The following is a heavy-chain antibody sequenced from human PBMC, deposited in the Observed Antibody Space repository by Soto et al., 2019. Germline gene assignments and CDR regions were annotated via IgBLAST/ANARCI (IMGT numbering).Heavy chain of an antibody. V-gene: IGHV3-23*01. J-gene: IGHJ6*03. Sequence: GGSLRLSCAASGFTFSSYAMSWVRQAPGKGLEWVSAISGSGGSTYYADSVKGRFTISRDNSKNTLYLQMNSLRAEDTAVYYCAKVPLIAPAGTSYYYYMDVWGKGTTVTVSS. CDR2: ISGSGGST. D-gene: IGHD6-13*01. CDR3: AKVPLIAPAGTSYYYYMDV. CDR1: GFTFSSYA.